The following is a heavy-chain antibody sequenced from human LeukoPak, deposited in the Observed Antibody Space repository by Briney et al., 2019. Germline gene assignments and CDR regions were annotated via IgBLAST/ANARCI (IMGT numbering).Heavy chain of an antibody. CDR2: ISGSGGTT. J-gene: IGHJ4*02. V-gene: IGHV3-23*01. Sequence: GGSLRLSCAASGFTFSSYGMNWVRQVPGKGLEWVSAISGSGGTTYYADSVRGRFTISRDNSKNTVYLQMNSLTAEDTATYFCARDLHWLAFDFWGQGSLVTVSS. D-gene: IGHD6-19*01. CDR3: ARDLHWLAFDF. CDR1: GFTFSSYG.